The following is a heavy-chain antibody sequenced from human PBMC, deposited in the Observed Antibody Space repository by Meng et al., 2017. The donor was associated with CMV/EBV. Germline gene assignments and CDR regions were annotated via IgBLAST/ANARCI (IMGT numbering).Heavy chain of an antibody. CDR2: VSSTSTDI. CDR1: GFTFSNYN. V-gene: IGHV3-21*01. CDR3: ARGKYGIYPFHYGMDV. Sequence: GESLKISCAASGFTFSNYNMNWVRQAPGKGPEWVSSVSSTSTDIYYADSVKGRFTISRDNAKKSLSLQMDSLRVEGTAVYYCARGKYGIYPFHYGMDVWGQGTTVTVSS. D-gene: IGHD2/OR15-2a*01. J-gene: IGHJ6*02.